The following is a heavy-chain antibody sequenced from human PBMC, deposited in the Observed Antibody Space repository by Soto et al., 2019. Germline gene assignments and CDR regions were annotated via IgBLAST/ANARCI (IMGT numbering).Heavy chain of an antibody. D-gene: IGHD1-26*01. CDR2: ISAHNGNT. CDR1: GYTFTSYG. CDR3: ASGRYGDY. Sequence: QVHLVQSGAEVKKPGASVKVSCKGSGYTFTSYGITGVRQAPGQGLEWMGWISAHNGNTDYAQKLQGRVTVTRDTSPSTANMELRSLLSDDTAVYYCASGRYGDYWGQGALVTVSS. J-gene: IGHJ4*02. V-gene: IGHV1-18*01.